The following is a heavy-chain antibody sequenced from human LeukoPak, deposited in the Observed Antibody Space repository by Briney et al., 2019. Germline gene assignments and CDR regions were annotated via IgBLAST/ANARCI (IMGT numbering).Heavy chain of an antibody. CDR1: GFTFRNYA. D-gene: IGHD6-6*01. V-gene: IGHV3-23*01. CDR3: ARARGDSATRPYYYYYMDV. J-gene: IGHJ6*03. CDR2: ISGGADTT. Sequence: PGGSLRLSCVGSGFTFRNYAVSWVRQAPGKGLEWVSAISGGADTTYYADSVKGRFTISRDNAKNSLYLQMNSLRAEDTALYYCARARGDSATRPYYYYYMDVWGKGTTVTVSS.